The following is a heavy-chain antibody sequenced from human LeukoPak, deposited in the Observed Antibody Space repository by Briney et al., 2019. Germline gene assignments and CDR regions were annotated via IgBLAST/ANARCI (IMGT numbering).Heavy chain of an antibody. CDR3: AKDGSWSCTD. CDR2: IAHHGNNK. D-gene: IGHD2-8*02. CDR1: GFTFSSSA. Sequence: GGSLRLSCGAPGFTFSSSAMHWFRQGPGKGLEWVAYIAHHGNNKYYADSVKGRFTISRDNSKGSLYLQMNSLRADDTAVYYCAKDGSWSCTDWGQGTLVRVSS. V-gene: IGHV3-30*02. J-gene: IGHJ4*02.